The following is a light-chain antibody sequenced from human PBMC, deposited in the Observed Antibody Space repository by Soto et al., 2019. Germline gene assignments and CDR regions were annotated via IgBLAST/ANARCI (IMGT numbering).Light chain of an antibody. CDR2: DAS. J-gene: IGKJ1*01. CDR1: QSVSTY. V-gene: IGKV3-11*01. CDR3: QQRSSGPWT. Sequence: EIVLTQSPATLSLSPGERATLSCRASQSVSTYLTWYQQKAGQAPRLLIYDASNRATGIPARFSGSGSGTDFTLTISSLEPADFAIYYCQQRSSGPWTFGQGTKVDIK.